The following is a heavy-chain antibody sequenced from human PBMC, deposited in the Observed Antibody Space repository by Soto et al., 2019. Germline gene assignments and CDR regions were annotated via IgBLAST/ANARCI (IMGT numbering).Heavy chain of an antibody. D-gene: IGHD1-7*01. CDR3: ARGGGITGTRALDY. Sequence: PSETLSLTCAVYGGSFSGYYWSWIRQPPGKGLEWIGEINHSGSTNYNPSLKSRVTISVDTSKNQFSLKLSSVTAADTAVYYCARGGGITGTRALDYWGQGTLVTVSS. V-gene: IGHV4-34*01. CDR2: INHSGST. J-gene: IGHJ4*02. CDR1: GGSFSGYY.